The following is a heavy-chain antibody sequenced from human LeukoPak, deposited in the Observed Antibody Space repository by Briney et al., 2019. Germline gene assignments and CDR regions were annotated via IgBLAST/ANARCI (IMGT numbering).Heavy chain of an antibody. CDR2: ISWNSGSI. CDR3: AKDKGGTVTTGAFDI. V-gene: IGHV3-9*01. D-gene: IGHD4-17*01. Sequence: PGGSLRLSCAASGFTFDDYAMHWVRQAPGKGLEWVSGISWNSGSIGYADSVKGRFTISRDNAKNSLYLQMNSLRAEGTALYYCAKDKGGTVTTGAFDIWGQGTMVTVSS. CDR1: GFTFDDYA. J-gene: IGHJ3*02.